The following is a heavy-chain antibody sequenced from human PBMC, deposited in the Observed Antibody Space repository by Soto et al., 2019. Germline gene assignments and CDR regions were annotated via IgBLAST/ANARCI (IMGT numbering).Heavy chain of an antibody. CDR1: GFTFSSYA. Sequence: GGSLRLSCAASGFTFSSYAMSWVRQAPGKGLEWVSAISGSGVSTYYADSVKGRFTISRDNSKNTLYLQMNSLRAEDTAVYYCAKSPGMYYYDSSGYYHYDYWGQGALVTVSS. J-gene: IGHJ4*02. CDR3: AKSPGMYYYDSSGYYHYDY. CDR2: ISGSGVST. V-gene: IGHV3-23*01. D-gene: IGHD3-22*01.